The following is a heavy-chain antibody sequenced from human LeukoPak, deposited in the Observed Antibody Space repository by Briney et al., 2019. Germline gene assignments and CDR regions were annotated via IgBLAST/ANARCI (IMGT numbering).Heavy chain of an antibody. J-gene: IGHJ4*02. CDR3: AKSRGSITTRPIGY. CDR2: ISYDGSNK. D-gene: IGHD3-16*01. V-gene: IGHV3-30-3*02. Sequence: GGSLRLSCAASGFTFSSYAMHWVRQAPGKGLEWVAVISYDGSNKYYADSVKGRFTISRDNSKNTLYLQMNSLRAEDTAVYYWAKSRGSITTRPIGYWGQGTLVTVSS. CDR1: GFTFSSYA.